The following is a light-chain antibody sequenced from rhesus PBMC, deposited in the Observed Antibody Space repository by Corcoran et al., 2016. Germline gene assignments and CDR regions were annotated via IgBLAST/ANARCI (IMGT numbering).Light chain of an antibody. Sequence: DIQMTQSPSSLSASVGDTVTITCRASQSINNYLDWYQQKPGKAPKVLIYKACSLQSGVPSRFSGSGSGKDFALTNSSLQPEDFCTYYCLQSQIGLAFGPGTKLNI. CDR3: LQSQIGLA. V-gene: IGKV1-22*01. CDR1: QSINNY. J-gene: IGKJ3*01. CDR2: KAC.